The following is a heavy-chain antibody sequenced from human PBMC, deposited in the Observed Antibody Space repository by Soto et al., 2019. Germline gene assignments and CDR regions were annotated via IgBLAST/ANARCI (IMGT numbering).Heavy chain of an antibody. CDR1: GYSFTSYW. CDR2: IYPGDSDT. CDR3: ARHTAQYCSGGSCYNNWFDP. J-gene: IGHJ5*02. D-gene: IGHD2-15*01. V-gene: IGHV5-51*01. Sequence: GESLKISCKGSGYSFTSYWIGWVRQMPGKGLECMGIIYPGDSDTRYSPSFQGQVTISADKSISTAYLQWSSLKASDTAMYYCARHTAQYCSGGSCYNNWFDPWGQGTLVTVSS.